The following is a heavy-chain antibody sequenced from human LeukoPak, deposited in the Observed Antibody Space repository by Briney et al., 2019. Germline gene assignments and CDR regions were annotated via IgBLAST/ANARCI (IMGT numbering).Heavy chain of an antibody. J-gene: IGHJ6*03. D-gene: IGHD4-17*01. CDR3: ARGRGTVRSNYMDV. CDR2: IYYSGST. Sequence: SETLSLTCAVSGGSISSNSYYWGWIRQPPGKGLEWIGSIYYSGSTYYNPSLKSRVTISVDTSKNQFSLKLSSVTAADTAVYYCARGRGTVRSNYMDVWGKGTTVTVSS. CDR1: GGSISSNSYY. V-gene: IGHV4-39*07.